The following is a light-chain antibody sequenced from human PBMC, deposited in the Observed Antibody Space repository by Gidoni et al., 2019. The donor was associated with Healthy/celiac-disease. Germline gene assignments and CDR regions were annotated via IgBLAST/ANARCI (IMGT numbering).Light chain of an antibody. CDR1: QSLLHSNGYNY. J-gene: IGKJ4*01. Sequence: DLVMTQSPLYLPVTPGEPASISCRSSQSLLHSNGYNYLDWYLQKPGQSPQLLIYLGSNRASGVPDRFSGSGSGTDFTLKISRVEAEDVGVYYCMQALQTRTFGGGTKVEIK. CDR3: MQALQTRT. V-gene: IGKV2-28*01. CDR2: LGS.